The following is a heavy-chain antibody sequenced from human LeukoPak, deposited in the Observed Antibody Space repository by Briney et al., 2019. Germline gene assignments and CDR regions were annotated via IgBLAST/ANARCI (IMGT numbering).Heavy chain of an antibody. V-gene: IGHV1-46*01. CDR3: AKGLSMTPDDY. CDR2: INPSGGST. J-gene: IGHJ4*02. Sequence: ASVKVSRKASGYTFTSYYMHRVRQAPGQRLEGMGIINPSGGSTSYAQKFQGRVTMTRDRSTRTVKMELRSLRPEDRAEYYGAKGLSMTPDDYWGQGTLVTVSS. CDR1: GYTFTSYY. D-gene: IGHD6-6*01.